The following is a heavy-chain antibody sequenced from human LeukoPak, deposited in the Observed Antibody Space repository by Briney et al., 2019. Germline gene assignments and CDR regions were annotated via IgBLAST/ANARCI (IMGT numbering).Heavy chain of an antibody. CDR2: INHSGST. J-gene: IGHJ5*02. CDR1: GGSISSSSYF. V-gene: IGHV4-39*07. D-gene: IGHD3-3*01. Sequence: SETLSLTCTVSGGSISSSSYFWGWIRQPPGKGLEWIGEINHSGSTNYNPSLKSRVTISVDTSKNQFSLKLSSVTAADTAVYYCARGVVKRLRFLEWLLYNWFDPWGQGTLVTVSS. CDR3: ARGVVKRLRFLEWLLYNWFDP.